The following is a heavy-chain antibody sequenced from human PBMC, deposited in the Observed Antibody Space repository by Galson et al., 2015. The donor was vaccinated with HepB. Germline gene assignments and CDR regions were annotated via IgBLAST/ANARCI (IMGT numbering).Heavy chain of an antibody. CDR3: ARDWAEGGYLFY. V-gene: IGHV3-30-3*01. CDR1: GFTFSSYA. D-gene: IGHD5-12*01. Sequence: SLRLSCAASGFTFSSYAMHWVRQAPGKGLEWVAVISYDGSNKYYADSVKGRFTISRDNSKNTLYLQMNSLRAEDTAVYYCARDWAEGGYLFYWGQGTLVTVSS. J-gene: IGHJ4*02. CDR2: ISYDGSNK.